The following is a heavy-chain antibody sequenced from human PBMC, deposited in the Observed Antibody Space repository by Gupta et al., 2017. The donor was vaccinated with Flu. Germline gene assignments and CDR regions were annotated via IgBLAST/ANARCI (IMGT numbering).Heavy chain of an antibody. Sequence: QVQLVQSGAEVKKPGSSVKVSCKASGGTFSSYAISWVRQAPGQGLEWMGGIIPIFGTANYAQNFQGRVTITADESTSTAYMELSSLRSEDTAVYYCATSLPGDCSSTSCYTPAGADPWGQGTLVTVSS. CDR1: GGTFSSYA. CDR3: ATSLPGDCSSTSCYTPAGADP. V-gene: IGHV1-69*01. D-gene: IGHD2-2*02. CDR2: IIPIFGTA. J-gene: IGHJ5*02.